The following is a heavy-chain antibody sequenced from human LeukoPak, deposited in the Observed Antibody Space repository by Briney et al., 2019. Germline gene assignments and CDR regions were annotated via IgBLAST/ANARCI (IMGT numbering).Heavy chain of an antibody. Sequence: SETLSLTCTVSGGSISSYYLSWIRQPPGKGLEWIGYMYYRGNAYYEHSLKSRVTISSDTANNQFSLKLSTVTAADTAVYYCATGVHGIAAAGDYYFDYWGQGTLVTVSS. J-gene: IGHJ4*02. D-gene: IGHD6-13*01. V-gene: IGHV4-59*01. CDR2: MYYRGNA. CDR3: ATGVHGIAAAGDYYFDY. CDR1: GGSISSYY.